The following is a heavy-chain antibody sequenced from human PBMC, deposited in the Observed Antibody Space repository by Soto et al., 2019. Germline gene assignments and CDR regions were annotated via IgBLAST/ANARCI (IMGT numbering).Heavy chain of an antibody. CDR1: GFTFSSYS. CDR3: XXXXV. J-gene: IGHJ6*02. V-gene: IGHV3-48*01. Sequence: EVQLVESGGGLVQPGGSLRLSCAASGFTFSSYSMNWVRQAPGKGLEWISYISTSSSTIYYADSVKGRFTISRDNAKNSLYLQXXXXXXXXXXXXXXXXXXVXGQGTTVTVS. CDR2: ISTSSSTI.